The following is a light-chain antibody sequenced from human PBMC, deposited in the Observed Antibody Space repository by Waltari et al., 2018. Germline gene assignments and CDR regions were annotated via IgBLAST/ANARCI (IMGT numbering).Light chain of an antibody. J-gene: IGKJ1*01. CDR3: QHYVRLPVT. Sequence: EIVLTQSPGTLSLSPGERATLSCRTRQSVGRTLAWYQHKPGQAPSLLLSAASLRATGLPDMFSGSVSVTDFSLTISRLEPEDFAVYYCQHYVRLPVTFGQGTKVEIK. V-gene: IGKV3-20*01. CDR2: AAS. CDR1: QSVGRT.